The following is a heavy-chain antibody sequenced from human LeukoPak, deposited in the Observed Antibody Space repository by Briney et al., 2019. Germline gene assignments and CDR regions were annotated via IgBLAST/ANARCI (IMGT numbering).Heavy chain of an antibody. J-gene: IGHJ4*02. CDR2: IIPILGIA. D-gene: IGHD6-13*01. Sequence: SLKLSCTASGVTFSSYTISWVRQAPGQGLEWMARIIPILGIANYAQTVQGRFTITADKSTNTLYLEMSSLRAEDPAVYYCATHSSSWYYFDYWGQGTLVTVSS. CDR1: GVTFSSYT. CDR3: ATHSSSWYYFDY. V-gene: IGHV1-69*02.